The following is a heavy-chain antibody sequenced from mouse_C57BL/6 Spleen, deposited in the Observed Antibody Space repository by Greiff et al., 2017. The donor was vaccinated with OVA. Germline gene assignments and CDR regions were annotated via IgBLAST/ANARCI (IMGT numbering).Heavy chain of an antibody. CDR3: AREGGNYVPFAY. CDR2: IDPSDSYT. V-gene: IGHV1-69*01. J-gene: IGHJ3*01. CDR1: GYTFTSYW. D-gene: IGHD2-1*01. Sequence: VQLQQPGAELVMPGASVKLSCKASGYTFTSYWMHWVKQRPGQGLEWIGEIDPSDSYTNYNQKFKGMSTLTVDKSSSTAYLQLSSLTSEDSAVYYCAREGGNYVPFAYWGQGTLVTVSA.